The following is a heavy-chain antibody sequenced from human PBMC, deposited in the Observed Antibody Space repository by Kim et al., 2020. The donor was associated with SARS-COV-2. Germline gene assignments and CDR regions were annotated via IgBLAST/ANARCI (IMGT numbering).Heavy chain of an antibody. CDR3: ARGQHSNYAHFDY. J-gene: IGHJ4*02. CDR2: INHSGST. V-gene: IGHV4-34*01. CDR1: GGSFSGYY. Sequence: SETLSLTCAVYGGSFSGYYWSWIRQPPGKGLEWIGEINHSGSTNYNPSLKSRVTISVDTSKNQFSLKLSSVTAADTAVYYCARGQHSNYAHFDYWGQGTLVTVSS. D-gene: IGHD4-4*01.